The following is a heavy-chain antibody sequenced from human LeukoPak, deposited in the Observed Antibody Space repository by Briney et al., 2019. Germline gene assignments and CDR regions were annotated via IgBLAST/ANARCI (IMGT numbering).Heavy chain of an antibody. CDR1: GYTFTSYA. J-gene: IGHJ6*03. CDR2: INTNTVNP. V-gene: IGHV7-4-1*02. Sequence: GASVKVSCKASGYTFTSYAMNLVRQAPGQRLEWMGWINTNTVNPTYAQGFTGRFVFSLDTSASTAYLQISSLKAEDTAGYYCARDTSRLLWFGELFQGYYYYMDVWGKGTTVTVSS. D-gene: IGHD3-10*01. CDR3: ARDTSRLLWFGELFQGYYYYMDV.